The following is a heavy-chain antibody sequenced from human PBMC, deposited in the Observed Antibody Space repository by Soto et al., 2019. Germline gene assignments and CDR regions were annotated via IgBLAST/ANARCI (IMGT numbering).Heavy chain of an antibody. V-gene: IGHV3-23*01. D-gene: IGHD3-16*01. J-gene: IGHJ4*02. Sequence: EVQLLESGGGLVQPGGSLRLSCAASGFTFSTYAMSWVRQAPGKGLEWVSSISASGGRTYYADSVKGRFTMSRDNSENTLYLQLNSLRAEDTAVYYCAKTRDAFGHDNHVAYWGQGTLVTVSS. CDR1: GFTFSTYA. CDR2: ISASGGRT. CDR3: AKTRDAFGHDNHVAY.